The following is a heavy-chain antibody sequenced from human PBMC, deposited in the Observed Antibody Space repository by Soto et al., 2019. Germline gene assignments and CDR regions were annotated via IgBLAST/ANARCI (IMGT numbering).Heavy chain of an antibody. CDR2: FDPEDGET. J-gene: IGHJ4*02. D-gene: IGHD3-22*01. CDR3: ATSDSSGYYYVGNYFDY. V-gene: IGHV1-24*01. CDR1: GYTLTELS. Sequence: QVQLVQSGAEVKKPGASVKVPCKVSGYTLTELSMHWVRQAPGKGLEWMGGFDPEDGETIYAQKFQGRVTMTEDTSTDSAYMELSSLRSEDTAVYYCATSDSSGYYYVGNYFDYWGQGTLVTVSS.